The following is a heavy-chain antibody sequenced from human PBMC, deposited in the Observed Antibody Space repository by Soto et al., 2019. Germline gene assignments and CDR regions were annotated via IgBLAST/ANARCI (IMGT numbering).Heavy chain of an antibody. CDR3: AKDREQRYIDD. D-gene: IGHD1-26*01. CDR1: GFTFADYA. Sequence: DVQLVESGGGLVKPGRSLRLSCAASGFTFADYAMHWVRQAPGKGLEWVSGISCNSGSIGYADSVKGRFTISRDNAKKSMYLKMDSLGAEDTALYYCAKDREQRYIDDWGKGTTVTVSS. V-gene: IGHV3-9*01. J-gene: IGHJ6*03. CDR2: ISCNSGSI.